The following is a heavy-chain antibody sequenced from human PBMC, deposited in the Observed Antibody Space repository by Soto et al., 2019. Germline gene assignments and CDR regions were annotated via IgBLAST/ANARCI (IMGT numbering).Heavy chain of an antibody. CDR1: GGTFSSYA. D-gene: IGHD2-2*01. J-gene: IGHJ6*02. CDR3: AGRDCSSTSCYQRRGNYYYGMDV. CDR2: IIPIFGTA. V-gene: IGHV1-69*13. Sequence: SVKVSCKASGGTFSSYAISWVRQAPGQGLEWMGGIIPIFGTANYAQKFQGRVTITADESTSTAYMELSSLRSEDTAVYYSAGRDCSSTSCYQRRGNYYYGMDVWGQGTTVTVSS.